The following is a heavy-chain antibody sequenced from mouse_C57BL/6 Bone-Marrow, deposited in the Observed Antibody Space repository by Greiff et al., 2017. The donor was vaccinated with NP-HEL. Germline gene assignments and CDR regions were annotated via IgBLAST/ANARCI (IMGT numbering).Heavy chain of an antibody. J-gene: IGHJ4*01. CDR2: IWSDGST. V-gene: IGHV2-6-1*01. D-gene: IGHD1-1*01. CDR3: ARQGNYYGSILYAMDY. CDR1: GFSLTSYG. Sequence: VQLQESGPGLVAPSQSLSITCTVSGFSLTSYGVHWVRQPPGKGLEWLVVIWSDGSTTYNSALKSRLSISKDNSKSQVFLKMNSLQTDDTAMYYCARQGNYYGSILYAMDYWGQGTSVTVSS.